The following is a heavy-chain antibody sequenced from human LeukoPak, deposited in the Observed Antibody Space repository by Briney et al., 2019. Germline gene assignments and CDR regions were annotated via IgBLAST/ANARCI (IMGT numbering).Heavy chain of an antibody. D-gene: IGHD3-10*01. CDR1: GFTFSSYG. V-gene: IGHV3-30*18. CDR3: AKPYGSGSYYTLSQD. CDR2: ISYDGSNK. J-gene: IGHJ4*02. Sequence: PGRSLRLSCAASGFTFSSYGMHWVRQAPGKGLEWVAVISYDGSNKYYADSVKGRFTISRDNSKNTLYLQMNSLRAEDTAVYYCAKPYGSGSYYTLSQDWGQGTLVTVSS.